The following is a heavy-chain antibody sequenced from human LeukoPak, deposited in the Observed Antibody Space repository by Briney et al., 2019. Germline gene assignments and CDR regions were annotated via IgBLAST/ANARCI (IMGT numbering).Heavy chain of an antibody. CDR3: ARDINSVAFDM. J-gene: IGHJ3*02. CDR1: AFTFSSHT. V-gene: IGHV3-21*01. Sequence: GGSLRLSCAGSAFTFSSHTINWVRQAPGRGLEWVSCIGFSTTHIHYADSVKGRFTVTRDNAKGSVSLQMNSLRAEDTAVYYCARDINSVAFDMWGQGTVVTVSS. D-gene: IGHD1-1*01. CDR2: IGFSTTHI.